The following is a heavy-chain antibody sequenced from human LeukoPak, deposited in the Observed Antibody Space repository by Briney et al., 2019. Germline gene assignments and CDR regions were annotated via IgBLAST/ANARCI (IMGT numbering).Heavy chain of an antibody. V-gene: IGHV3-30*04. CDR3: ARGVGFDY. J-gene: IGHJ4*02. CDR1: GFTFSSYA. Sequence: QPGGSLRLSCAASGFTFSSYAMHWVRQAPGKGLEWVAVISYDGSNKYYADSVKGRFTISRDNSKNTLYLQMNSLRAEDTAVYYCARGVGFDYWGQGTLVTVSS. CDR2: ISYDGSNK.